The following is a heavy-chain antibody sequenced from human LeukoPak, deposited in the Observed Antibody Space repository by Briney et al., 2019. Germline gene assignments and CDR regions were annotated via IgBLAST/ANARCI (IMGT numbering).Heavy chain of an antibody. J-gene: IGHJ4*02. CDR2: IYTSGST. CDR1: GDSISSYY. Sequence: SETLSLTCTGSGDSISSYYWSWVRQPAGKGLEWVGHIYTSGSTNYNPSLKSRVTMSVDTSKNQFSLKLNSVTAADTAVYYCARSVKYQLLFDYWGQGTLVTVSS. CDR3: ARSVKYQLLFDY. D-gene: IGHD2-2*01. V-gene: IGHV4-4*07.